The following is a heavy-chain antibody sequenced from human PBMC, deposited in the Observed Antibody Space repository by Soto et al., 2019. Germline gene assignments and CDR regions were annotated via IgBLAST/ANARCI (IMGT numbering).Heavy chain of an antibody. J-gene: IGHJ2*01. V-gene: IGHV1-2*02. CDR2: INPNGGT. CDR3: AREPNESFYFDL. Sequence: ASVKVSCKASGYTLTDNYMHWVREAPGQGLEWMGWINPNGGTNYAQKFQGRVTMTRDTSISTAYMELTSLKSDDTAVYYCAREPNESFYFDLWGRGTLVTVSS. CDR1: GYTLTDNY.